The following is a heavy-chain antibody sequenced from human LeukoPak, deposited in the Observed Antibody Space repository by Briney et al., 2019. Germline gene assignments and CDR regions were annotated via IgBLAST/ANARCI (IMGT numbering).Heavy chain of an antibody. CDR3: AKELFDEAYDSSGYYYVPFDY. Sequence: GGSLRLSCAASEFTFNSYVMNWVRQAPGRGLEWVSAITDSSTSTYYADSVKGRFTISRDNSKNTLYLQMNSLRAEDTAVYYCAKELFDEAYDSSGYYYVPFDYWGQGTLVTVSS. CDR2: ITDSSTST. D-gene: IGHD3-22*01. CDR1: EFTFNSYV. V-gene: IGHV3-23*01. J-gene: IGHJ4*02.